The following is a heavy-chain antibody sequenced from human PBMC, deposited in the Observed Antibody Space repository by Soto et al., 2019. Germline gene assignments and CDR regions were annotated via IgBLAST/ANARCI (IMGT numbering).Heavy chain of an antibody. J-gene: IGHJ6*02. D-gene: IGHD3-10*01. CDR3: ARAISDAGYYYYYYGMDV. V-gene: IGHV4-39*01. Sequence: SETLSLTCTVSGGSISSSSYCWGWIRQPPGKGLEWIGSIYYSGSTYYNPSLKSRVTISVDTSKNQFSLKLSSVTAADTAVYYCARAISDAGYYYYYYGMDVWGQGTTVTVSS. CDR2: IYYSGST. CDR1: GGSISSSSYC.